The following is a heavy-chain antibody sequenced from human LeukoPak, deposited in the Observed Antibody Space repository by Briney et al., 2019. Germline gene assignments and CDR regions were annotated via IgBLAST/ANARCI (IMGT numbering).Heavy chain of an antibody. D-gene: IGHD5-18*01. CDR2: IRSKAYGGTT. CDR1: GFTLGDHA. Sequence: PGRSLRLSRTASGFTLGDHAMSWVRQAPGKGLEWVGFIRSKAYGGTTEYAVTVKGRFTISRDDSKSISYMQMNSMKTEDTALYYCTRRPIQLWLYYGMDVWGEGTTV. CDR3: TRRPIQLWLYYGMDV. J-gene: IGHJ6*01. V-gene: IGHV3-49*04.